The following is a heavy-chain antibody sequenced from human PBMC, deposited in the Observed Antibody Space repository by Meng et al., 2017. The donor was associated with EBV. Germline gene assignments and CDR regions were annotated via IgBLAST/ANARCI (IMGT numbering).Heavy chain of an antibody. CDR2: LITMYDAS. CDR3: ASEAGRGFTPDY. J-gene: IGHJ4*02. Sequence: VQYGAEDNQPGSSVKVSCKTSRDTFRSDANSCVRHATGQGREWTGVLITMYDASHYSQKFQVRVTITADESTSTHYMDMSGLRYEDTDVYYCASEAGRGFTPDYWGQGTLVIVSS. V-gene: IGHV1-69*01. CDR1: RDTFRSDA. D-gene: IGHD3-10*01.